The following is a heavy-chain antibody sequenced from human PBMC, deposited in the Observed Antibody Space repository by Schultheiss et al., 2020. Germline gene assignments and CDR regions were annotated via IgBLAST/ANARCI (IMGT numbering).Heavy chain of an antibody. CDR3: ARVSSSWHQENKYNWFDP. CDR2: MNPNSGNT. D-gene: IGHD6-13*01. J-gene: IGHJ5*02. V-gene: IGHV1-8*01. CDR1: GYTFTSYD. Sequence: ASVKVSCKASGYTFTSYDINWVRQATGQGLEWMGWMNPNSGNTGYAQKFQGRVTMTRNTSISTAYMELSSLRSEDTAVYYCARVSSSWHQENKYNWFDPWGQGTLVTVSS.